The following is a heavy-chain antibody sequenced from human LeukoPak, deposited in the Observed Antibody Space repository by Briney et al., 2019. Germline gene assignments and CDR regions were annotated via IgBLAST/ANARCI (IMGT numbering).Heavy chain of an antibody. V-gene: IGHV1-46*01. CDR3: AREGEIGYDVSDY. CDR2: INPSGGTT. CDR1: GYTFTNYY. D-gene: IGHD5-12*01. J-gene: IGHJ4*02. Sequence: GSVKVSCKASGYTFTNYYMNWVRQAPGQGLEWMGIINPSGGTTSYAQKFQGRVTVTRDTSTSTVYMELSSLRSEDTAMYYCAREGEIGYDVSDYWGQGTLVTVSS.